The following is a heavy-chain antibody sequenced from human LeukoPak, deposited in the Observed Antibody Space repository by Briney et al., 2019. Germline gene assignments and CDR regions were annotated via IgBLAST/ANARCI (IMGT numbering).Heavy chain of an antibody. Sequence: GGSLRLSCAASGFTFSSYSMNWVRQTPGKGLEWVANLNQDGSVREYLDSVKGRFTISRDNAENSLFLQMDSLRADDTAVYYCARGHHGLEVWGQGTTVTVSS. CDR1: GFTFSSYS. CDR2: LNQDGSVR. J-gene: IGHJ6*02. CDR3: ARGHHGLEV. V-gene: IGHV3-7*03.